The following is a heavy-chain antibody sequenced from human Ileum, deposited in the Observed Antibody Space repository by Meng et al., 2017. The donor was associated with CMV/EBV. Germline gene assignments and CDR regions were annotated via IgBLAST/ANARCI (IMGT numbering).Heavy chain of an antibody. V-gene: IGHV4-34*01. CDR3: SRGADAYKSGRS. Sequence: LLALVDTVALRCGFDVGSFINRSAGLIRHAPGIGREWIGDTQPSGSTYDNPSLNSRVTMSVDTSKNQFSLNLRSVTAADTAVYYCSRGADAYKSGRSWGQGTLVTVSS. J-gene: IGHJ5*02. CDR2: TQPSGST. D-gene: IGHD5-24*01. CDR1: VGSFINRS.